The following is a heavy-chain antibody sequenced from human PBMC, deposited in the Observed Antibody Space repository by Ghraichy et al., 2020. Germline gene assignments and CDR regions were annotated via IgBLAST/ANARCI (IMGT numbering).Heavy chain of an antibody. Sequence: GGSLRLSCAASGFTFSNAWMSWVRQAPGKGLEWVGRIKSKTDGGTTDYAAPVKGRFTISRDDSKNTLYLQMNSLKTEDTAVYYCTTVDYYDSSGYPIEGDHFDYWGQGTLVTVSS. CDR1: GFTFSNAW. CDR3: TTVDYYDSSGYPIEGDHFDY. D-gene: IGHD3-22*01. CDR2: IKSKTDGGTT. V-gene: IGHV3-15*01. J-gene: IGHJ4*02.